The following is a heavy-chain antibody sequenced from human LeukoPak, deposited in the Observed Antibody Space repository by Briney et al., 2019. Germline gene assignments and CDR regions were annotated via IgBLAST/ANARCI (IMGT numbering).Heavy chain of an antibody. V-gene: IGHV3-43D*03. CDR3: AKDMAAYYYASGNIDY. J-gene: IGHJ4*02. CDR1: GFTFDDYA. CDR2: ISWDGGST. Sequence: GGSLRLSCAASGFTFDDYAMHWVRQVPGKGLEWVSLISWDGGSTYYGDSVKGRFTISRDNSKNSLYLQMNSLRAEDTALYYCAKDMAAYYYASGNIDYWGQGTLVTVSS. D-gene: IGHD3-10*01.